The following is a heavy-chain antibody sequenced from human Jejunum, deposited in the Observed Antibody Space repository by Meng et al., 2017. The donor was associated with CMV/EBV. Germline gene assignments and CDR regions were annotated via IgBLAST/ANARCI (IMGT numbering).Heavy chain of an antibody. Sequence: QVLLVESGGGVVQPGESLSLSCAASGITFSKSGMHWVRQAPGKGLEWVTFIRHDGSYESYADSVKGRFTISRDNSKNTVYLQMNSLRPEDTAVYYCAKDKGVTTLDYWGQGTLVTVS. CDR1: GITFSKSG. CDR3: AKDKGVTTLDY. V-gene: IGHV3-30*02. D-gene: IGHD2-21*02. CDR2: IRHDGSYE. J-gene: IGHJ4*02.